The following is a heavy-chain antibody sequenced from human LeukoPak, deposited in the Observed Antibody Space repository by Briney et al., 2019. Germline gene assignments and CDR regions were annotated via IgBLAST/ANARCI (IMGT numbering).Heavy chain of an antibody. CDR2: INHSGST. CDR3: ARGTCSSTSCYDNCFDP. V-gene: IGHV4-34*01. D-gene: IGHD2-2*01. CDR1: GGSFSGYH. Sequence: SETLSLTCAVYGGSFSGYHWSWIRQPPGKGLEWIGEINHSGSTNYNPSLKSRVTISVDTSKNQFSLKLSSVTAADTAVYYCARGTCSSTSCYDNCFDPWGQGTLVTVSS. J-gene: IGHJ5*02.